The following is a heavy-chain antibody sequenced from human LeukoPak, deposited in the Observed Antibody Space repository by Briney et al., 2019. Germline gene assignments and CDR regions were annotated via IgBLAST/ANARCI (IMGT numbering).Heavy chain of an antibody. D-gene: IGHD6-19*01. CDR1: GFTFSNYA. Sequence: GGSLRLSCAASGFTFSNYAMNWVRQAPGKGLEWVSSIGGSGSSTYYADSVKGRFTISRDNSKNTLFLQMNSLRAEDTAVYYCAAGSAWYRLDYWGQGTLVTVSS. J-gene: IGHJ4*02. CDR2: IGGSGSST. CDR3: AAGSAWYRLDY. V-gene: IGHV3-23*01.